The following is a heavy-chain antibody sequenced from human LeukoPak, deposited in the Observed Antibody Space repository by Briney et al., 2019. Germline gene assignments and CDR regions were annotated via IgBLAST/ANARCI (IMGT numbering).Heavy chain of an antibody. CDR3: ARDTNSWLRADY. Sequence: GGSLRLSCAASGFSVSNNYMSWVRQAPGKGLEWVSIIYSDGRTYYADSVKGRFPLSRDNSKNTLDLQLNSLRVEDTAVYYCARDTNSWLRADYWGQGTLVTVSS. CDR1: GFSVSNNY. J-gene: IGHJ4*02. V-gene: IGHV3-66*01. D-gene: IGHD6-13*01. CDR2: IYSDGRT.